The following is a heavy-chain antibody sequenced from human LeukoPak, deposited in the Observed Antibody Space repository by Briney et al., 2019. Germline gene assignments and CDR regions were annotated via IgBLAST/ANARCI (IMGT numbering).Heavy chain of an antibody. D-gene: IGHD2-21*02. V-gene: IGHV3-30-3*01. CDR2: ISYDGSNK. J-gene: IGHJ4*02. CDR1: GFTFSSYA. Sequence: GGSDRLSCAASGFTFSSYAMHWVRQAPGKGLEWVAVISYDGSNKYYADSVKGRFTISRDNSKNTLYLQMNSLRAEDTAVYYCARDFAFGGDPHWGRYYFDYWGKGTRDPLSS. CDR3: ARDFAFGGDPHWGRYYFDY.